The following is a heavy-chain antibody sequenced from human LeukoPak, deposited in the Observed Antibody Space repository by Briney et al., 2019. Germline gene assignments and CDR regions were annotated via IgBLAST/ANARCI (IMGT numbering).Heavy chain of an antibody. CDR2: IRSKANSYAT. V-gene: IGHV3-73*01. J-gene: IGHJ4*02. Sequence: GESLKLSCAASGFTFSGSAMHWVRQASGKGLEWVGRIRSKANSYATAYAASVKGRFTISRDDSKNTAYLQMNSLKTEDTAVYYCTSQYYYDSSGYQPVDYWGQGTLVTVSS. CDR1: GFTFSGSA. D-gene: IGHD3-22*01. CDR3: TSQYYYDSSGYQPVDY.